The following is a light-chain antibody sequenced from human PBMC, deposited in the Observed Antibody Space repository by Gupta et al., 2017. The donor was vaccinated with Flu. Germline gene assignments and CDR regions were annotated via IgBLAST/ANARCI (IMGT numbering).Light chain of an antibody. J-gene: IGKJ3*01. V-gene: IGKV1-33*01. Sequence: DIQMTQSPSSLSASVGDRVTITCQASQDISNYLNWYQQKPGQAPKLLIYDASKWETGVPSGFSGSGSGTDFTFTINSLQPEDVATYYCQQKNNLLFTFGHGTKVDIK. CDR1: QDISNY. CDR3: QQKNNLLFT. CDR2: DAS.